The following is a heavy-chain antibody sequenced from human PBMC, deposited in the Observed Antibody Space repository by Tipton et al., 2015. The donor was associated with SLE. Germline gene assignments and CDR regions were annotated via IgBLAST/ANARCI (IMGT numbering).Heavy chain of an antibody. J-gene: IGHJ2*01. CDR1: GGSIRSSRHF. V-gene: IGHV4-39*07. CDR3: ARQRGYYDGTPFPPWNFDL. Sequence: TLSLTCTVSGGSIRSSRHFWGRIRQPPGKGLEWIGVLYYSGNTYYNPSLKSPVTLSIDTSKNQFSLKMRSVTAADTAVYFCARQRGYYDGTPFPPWNFDLWGRGTQVTVSS. CDR2: LYYSGNT. D-gene: IGHD3-16*01.